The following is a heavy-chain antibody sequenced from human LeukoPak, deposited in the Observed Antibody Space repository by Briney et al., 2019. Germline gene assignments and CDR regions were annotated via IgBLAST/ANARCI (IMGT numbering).Heavy chain of an antibody. Sequence: ASVKVSCKASGYTFTSYGISWVRQAPGQGLEWMGWISAYNGNTNYAQKFQGRVTMTEDTSTDTAYMELSSLRSEDTAVYYCATTYYYDSSGSPAPNFDYWGQGTLVTVSS. D-gene: IGHD3-22*01. CDR1: GYTFTSYG. CDR2: ISAYNGNT. V-gene: IGHV1-18*01. J-gene: IGHJ4*02. CDR3: ATTYYYDSSGSPAPNFDY.